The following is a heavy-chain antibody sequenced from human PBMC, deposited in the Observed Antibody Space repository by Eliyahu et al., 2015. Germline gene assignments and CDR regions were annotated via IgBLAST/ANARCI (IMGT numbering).Heavy chain of an antibody. CDR1: GFIFNASX. CDR2: ITTSSSII. Sequence: QVQLVESGGGLVKPGGSLRXSCAAXGFIFNASXXXWIRQAPGKGLEWIAHITTSSSIISYADSVKGRFTISRDNAKNSLFLQMDGLRAEDTAVYYCARARYSGYVNFDYWGQGALVTVSS. J-gene: IGHJ4*02. D-gene: IGHD5-12*01. CDR3: ARARYSGYVNFDY. V-gene: IGHV3-11*01.